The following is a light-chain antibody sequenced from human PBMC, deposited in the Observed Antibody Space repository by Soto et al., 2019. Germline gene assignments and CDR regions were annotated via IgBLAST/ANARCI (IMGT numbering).Light chain of an antibody. Sequence: QSVLTQPPSASGSPGQSVTISCTGTSSDVGGYNYVSWYQQYPGKVPKLMVYEVNKRPSGVPDRFSGSKSGNTASLTVSGLQADDEADYDCTSYAGGNNVFGTGTKLTVL. V-gene: IGLV2-8*01. CDR3: TSYAGGNNV. CDR2: EVN. CDR1: SSDVGGYNY. J-gene: IGLJ1*01.